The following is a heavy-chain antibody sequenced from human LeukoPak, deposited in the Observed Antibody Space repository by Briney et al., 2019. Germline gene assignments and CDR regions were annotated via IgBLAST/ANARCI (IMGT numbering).Heavy chain of an antibody. CDR3: ARDPVYYDILTGYYMYYFDY. CDR1: GYSISSGYY. D-gene: IGHD3-9*01. J-gene: IGHJ4*02. CDR2: IYHSGST. Sequence: PSETLSLTCTVSGYSISSGYYWGWIRQPPGKGLEWIGSIYHSGSTYYNPSLKSRVTISVDTSKNQLSLKLSSVTAADTAVYYCARDPVYYDILTGYYMYYFDYWGQGTLVTVSS. V-gene: IGHV4-38-2*02.